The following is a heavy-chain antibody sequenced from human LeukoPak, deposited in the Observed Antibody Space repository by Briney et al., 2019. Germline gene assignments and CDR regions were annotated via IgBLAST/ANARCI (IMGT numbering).Heavy chain of an antibody. Sequence: RPGGSLRLSCAASGFTFSNYAMTWVRQAPGKGLGWVSAICGGDGSTYYSDSVAGRFTISRDYSKNTFHLQMSSLRTDDTAVYYCAKDGYDLLRGYQIDFGGQGTLVTVSS. V-gene: IGHV3-23*01. CDR2: ICGGDGST. CDR3: AKDGYDLLRGYQIDF. D-gene: IGHD3-3*01. CDR1: GFTFSNYA. J-gene: IGHJ4*02.